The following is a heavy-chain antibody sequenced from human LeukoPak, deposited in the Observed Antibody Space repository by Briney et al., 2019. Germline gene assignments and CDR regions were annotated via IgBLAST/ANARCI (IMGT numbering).Heavy chain of an antibody. CDR1: GFTFSSYG. V-gene: IGHV3-30*02. J-gene: IGHJ4*02. CDR3: AKDHGMATIKRFDY. CDR2: IRYDGSNK. Sequence: GGSLRLSCAASGFTFSSYGMHWVRQAPGKGLEWVAVIRYDGSNKYYADSVKGRFTISRDNSKNTLYLQMNSLRAEDTAVYYCAKDHGMATIKRFDYWGQGTLVTVSS. D-gene: IGHD5-24*01.